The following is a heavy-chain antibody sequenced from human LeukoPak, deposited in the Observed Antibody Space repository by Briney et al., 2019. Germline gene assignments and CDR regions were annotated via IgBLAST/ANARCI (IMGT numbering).Heavy chain of an antibody. CDR2: INHSGST. V-gene: IGHV4-34*01. CDR3: ARGLRITMVRGVIAERFDP. D-gene: IGHD3-10*01. J-gene: IGHJ5*02. Sequence: SETLSLTCAVYGGSFSGYYWSWIRQPPGKGLEWIGEINHSGSTNYNPSLKSRVTISVDTSKNQFSLKLSSVTAADTAVYYCARGLRITMVRGVIAERFDPWGQGTLVTVSS. CDR1: GGSFSGYY.